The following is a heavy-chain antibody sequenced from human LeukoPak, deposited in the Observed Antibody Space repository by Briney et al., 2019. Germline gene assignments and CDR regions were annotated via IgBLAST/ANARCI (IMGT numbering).Heavy chain of an antibody. V-gene: IGHV1-69*06. CDR1: GGTFSSYA. CDR3: ARGEYYYDSSGYYPYYLDY. J-gene: IGHJ4*02. CDR2: IIPIFGTA. Sequence: SVKVSCKASGGTFSSYAISWVRQAPGQGLEWMGGIIPIFGTANYAQKFQGRVTITADKSTSTVYMELSSLRSEDTAVYYCARGEYYYDSSGYYPYYLDYWGQGTLVTVSS. D-gene: IGHD3-22*01.